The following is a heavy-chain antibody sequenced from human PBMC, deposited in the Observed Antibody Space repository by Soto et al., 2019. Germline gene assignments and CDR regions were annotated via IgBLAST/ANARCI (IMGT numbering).Heavy chain of an antibody. CDR2: ISWDGDST. J-gene: IGHJ4*02. D-gene: IGHD6-19*01. CDR1: GFTFDDYT. CDR3: AKDIAGSGWYSLDY. Sequence: EVQLVESGGVVVQPGGSLRLSCAASGFTFDDYTMHSVRQAPGKGLEWVSLISWDGDSTYYADSVKGRFTISRDNSENSLYLQMNSLRTEDTAFYYCAKDIAGSGWYSLDYWGQGTLVTVSS. V-gene: IGHV3-43*01.